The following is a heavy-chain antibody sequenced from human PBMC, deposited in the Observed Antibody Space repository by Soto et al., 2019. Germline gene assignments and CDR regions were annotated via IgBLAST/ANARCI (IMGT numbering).Heavy chain of an antibody. V-gene: IGHV1-46*01. J-gene: IGHJ4*01. Sequence: QVQLVQSGAEVKKPGASVKVSCKASGYTFTSYYMHWVRQAPAQVLECVGIINASGGSTSYAQKFQGRVTTTRDTSTSKGYMELSGLRAEDTAVYYCAGGPGLSFYPRYRGGLLFDYWGQGNLVTLS. D-gene: IGHD1-26*01. CDR3: AGGPGLSFYPRYRGGLLFDY. CDR2: INASGGST. CDR1: GYTFTSYY.